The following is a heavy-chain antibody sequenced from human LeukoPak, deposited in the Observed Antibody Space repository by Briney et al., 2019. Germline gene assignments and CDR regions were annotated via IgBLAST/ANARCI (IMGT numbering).Heavy chain of an antibody. CDR3: AKDLSLGYCSSTSCREG. CDR1: GFTFSSYA. Sequence: GGSLRLSCAASGFTFSSYAMSWVRQAPGKGLEWVSAISGSGGSTYYADSVKGRFTISRDNSKNTLYLQMNSLRAEDTAVYYCAKDLSLGYCSSTSCREGWGQGTLVTVSS. D-gene: IGHD2-2*01. V-gene: IGHV3-23*01. J-gene: IGHJ4*02. CDR2: ISGSGGST.